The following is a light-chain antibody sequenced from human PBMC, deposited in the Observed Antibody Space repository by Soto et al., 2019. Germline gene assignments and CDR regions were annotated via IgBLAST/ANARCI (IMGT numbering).Light chain of an antibody. J-gene: IGKJ4*01. CDR1: QNIKNY. CDR3: PQSYNTTLT. Sequence: DIQITQSPSSLSASVGDRVTITCQASQNIKNYLNWYQQKPGRAPKLLIYDAFNLEAGVPSRFSGSGSGTDFTRTISSLQPEDVATVYCPQSYNTTLTFGGGTKVDIK. V-gene: IGKV1-39*01. CDR2: DAF.